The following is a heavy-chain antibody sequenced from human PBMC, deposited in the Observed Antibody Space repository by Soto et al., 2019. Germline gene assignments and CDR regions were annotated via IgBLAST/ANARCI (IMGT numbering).Heavy chain of an antibody. CDR1: GFSFSTSV. CDR2: ISENGGSRGGT. D-gene: IGHD2-21*01. V-gene: IGHV3-23*01. CDR3: ASAKAVVIAALGI. Sequence: EVHLLESGGGLVQPGGSLRLSCTASGFSFSTSVMTWVRQAPGQGLEWVASISENGGSRGGTYYADSVKGRVTISRDNSNNTLYLQLDSLRGADTAVDFCASAKAVVIAALGIWGQGTMVTVSS. J-gene: IGHJ3*02.